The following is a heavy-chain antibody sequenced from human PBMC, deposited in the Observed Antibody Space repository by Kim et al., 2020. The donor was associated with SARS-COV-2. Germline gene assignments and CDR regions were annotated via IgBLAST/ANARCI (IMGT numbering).Heavy chain of an antibody. CDR2: VWAGRSKT. V-gene: IGHV3-33*01. J-gene: IGHJ2*01. D-gene: IGHD3-22*01. Sequence: GGSLRLSCAASGFTLSSYGTHWVRQAPGKGLEWVALVWAGRSKTDYADSVKGRLTISRDNSKNTVDLQMNSLRVEDTAVYYCARESDTSAHHWYFDLWGRGTLVTVSS. CDR1: GFTLSSYG. CDR3: ARESDTSAHHWYFDL.